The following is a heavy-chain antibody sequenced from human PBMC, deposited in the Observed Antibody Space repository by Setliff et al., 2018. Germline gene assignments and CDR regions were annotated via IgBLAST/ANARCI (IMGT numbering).Heavy chain of an antibody. D-gene: IGHD4-4*01. V-gene: IGHV3-23*01. CDR2: INNGGVSA. J-gene: IGHJ4*01. Sequence: GVLKISCVTSGFAFTSYDMTWVRQAPGKGLEWVASINNGGVSADYTDSVKGRFTISRDNSRNTLYLQMKSLRAEDTAIYYCATSTITTYYFDYWGHGTLVTVSS. CDR3: ATSTITTYYFDY. CDR1: GFAFTSYD.